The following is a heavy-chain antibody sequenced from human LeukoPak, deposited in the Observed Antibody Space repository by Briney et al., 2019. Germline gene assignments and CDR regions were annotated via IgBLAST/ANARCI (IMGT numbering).Heavy chain of an antibody. CDR3: ARGMVRGVIPFDY. Sequence: SVKLTCKASGGTFSSYAISWVRQAPGQGLEWMGGIIPIFGTANYAQKFQGRVTITADESTSTAYMELSSLRSEDTAVYYCARGMVRGVIPFDYWGQGRLVTVSS. CDR1: GGTFSSYA. D-gene: IGHD3-10*01. CDR2: IIPIFGTA. V-gene: IGHV1-69*13. J-gene: IGHJ4*02.